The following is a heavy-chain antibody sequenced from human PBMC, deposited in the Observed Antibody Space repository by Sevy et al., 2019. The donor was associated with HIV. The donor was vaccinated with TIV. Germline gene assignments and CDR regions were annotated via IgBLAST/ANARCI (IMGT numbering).Heavy chain of an antibody. Sequence: GGSLRLSCVASVFTFSKYSMSWVRQTPGKGLEWVSILSFACGRINYADSVKGRFTMSRYDSRKTFYLQMDSLRAEDTAMYYCAREGCSKPHDYWGQGTLVTVSS. CDR1: VFTFSKYS. V-gene: IGHV3-23*01. CDR2: LSFACGRI. J-gene: IGHJ4*02. CDR3: AREGCSKPHDY. D-gene: IGHD2-2*01.